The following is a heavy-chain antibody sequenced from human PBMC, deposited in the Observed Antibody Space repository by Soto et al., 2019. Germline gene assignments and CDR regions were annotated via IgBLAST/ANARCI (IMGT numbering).Heavy chain of an antibody. CDR2: IYHSGST. CDR3: ARVPGP. V-gene: IGHV4-30-2*01. Sequence: SETLSLTCTVSGGSIISSSYSWSWIRQPPGKGLEWIGYIYHSGSTYYNPSLKSRVTISVDRSKNQFSLKLSSVTAADTAVYYCARVPGPWGQGTLVTVSS. CDR1: GGSIISSSYS. J-gene: IGHJ5*02.